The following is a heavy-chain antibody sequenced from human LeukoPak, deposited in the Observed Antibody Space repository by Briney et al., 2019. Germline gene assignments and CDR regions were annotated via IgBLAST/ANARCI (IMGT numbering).Heavy chain of an antibody. D-gene: IGHD2-15*01. J-gene: IGHJ4*02. Sequence: ASVKVSCKASGYTFTSYYMHWVRQAPGQGLEWMGIINPSGGSTSYAQKFQGRVTMTRDTSTSTVYMELSSLRSEDTAVYYCALECSGGSCYSYFDYWGQGTLVTVSS. CDR3: ALECSGGSCYSYFDY. CDR1: GYTFTSYY. CDR2: INPSGGST. V-gene: IGHV1-46*01.